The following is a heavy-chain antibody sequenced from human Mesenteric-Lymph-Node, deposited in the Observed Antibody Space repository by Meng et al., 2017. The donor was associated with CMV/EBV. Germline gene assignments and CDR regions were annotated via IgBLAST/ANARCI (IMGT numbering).Heavy chain of an antibody. CDR3: ARDLDY. V-gene: IGHV1-3*01. Sequence: TVKASCKDSGNMFTNYAIVWVRQGPGQRLEWLGWINAGNGNTEYSQNFQDRITLTRDTSASTVYMQLSSLRSEDTAVYYCARDLDYWSPGTLVTVSS. J-gene: IGHJ4*02. CDR2: INAGNGNT. CDR1: GNMFTNYA.